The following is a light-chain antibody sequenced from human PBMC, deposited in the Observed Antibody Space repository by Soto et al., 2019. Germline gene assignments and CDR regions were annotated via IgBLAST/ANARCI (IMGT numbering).Light chain of an antibody. J-gene: IGKJ5*01. Sequence: LTQTPVTLSLSQGERATLSCKASQSISSSYLGWYQQKPGQAPRLLIYGASSRATGIPDRFSGSGSRTDFTLTISGLEPEDFAVYYCQQYGTSPITFCQGTRPEVK. CDR1: QSISSSY. CDR2: GAS. CDR3: QQYGTSPIT. V-gene: IGKV3-20*01.